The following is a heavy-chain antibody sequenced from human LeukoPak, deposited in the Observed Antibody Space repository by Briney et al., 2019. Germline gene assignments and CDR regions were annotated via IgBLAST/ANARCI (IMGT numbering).Heavy chain of an antibody. D-gene: IGHD3-3*01. CDR3: TTDLVPGTIFGQLDY. CDR1: GVPFSASW. Sequence: GGSLRLSCAASGVPFSASWMHWVRQAPGKGLEWVGRIKSKTDGGTTDYAAPVKGRFTISRDDSKNTLYLQMNSLKTEDTAVYYCTTDLVPGTIFGQLDYWGQGTLVTVSS. J-gene: IGHJ4*02. V-gene: IGHV3-15*01. CDR2: IKSKTDGGTT.